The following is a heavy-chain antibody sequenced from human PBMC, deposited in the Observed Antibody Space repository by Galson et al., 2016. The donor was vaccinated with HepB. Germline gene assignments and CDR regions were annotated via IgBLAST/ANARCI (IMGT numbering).Heavy chain of an antibody. CDR1: GFTVSGKY. V-gene: IGHV3-53*01. Sequence: LSCAASGFTVSGKYMSWARQAPGKGLEWVAVIFSVDATYYRDSVKGRFTISRDNSKNTLYLQMNNLRAEDTAVYYCEGYSDPFDIWGQGTMVTVSS. D-gene: IGHD3-22*01. CDR3: EGYSDPFDI. J-gene: IGHJ3*02. CDR2: IFSVDAT.